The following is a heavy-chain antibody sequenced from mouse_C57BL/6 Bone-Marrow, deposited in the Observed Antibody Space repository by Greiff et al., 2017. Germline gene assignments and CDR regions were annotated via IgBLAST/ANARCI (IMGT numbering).Heavy chain of an antibody. Sequence: QVQLQQSGAELVRPGASVKLSCKASGYTFTDYYINWVKQRPGQGLEWIARIYPGSGNTYYNGKFKGKATLTAEKSSSTAYMQLSSLTSEDSAVYFCARDYDVDYWGQGTTLTVSS. CDR2: IYPGSGNT. V-gene: IGHV1-76*01. CDR1: GYTFTDYY. CDR3: ARDYDVDY. D-gene: IGHD2-4*01. J-gene: IGHJ2*01.